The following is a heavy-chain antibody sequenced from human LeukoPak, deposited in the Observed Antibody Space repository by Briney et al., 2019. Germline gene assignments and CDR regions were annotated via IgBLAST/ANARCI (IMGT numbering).Heavy chain of an antibody. V-gene: IGHV3-7*01. J-gene: IGHJ4*02. CDR3: ARSKAGGY. D-gene: IGHD3-10*01. CDR1: GFPFRSYA. Sequence: QPGGSLRLSCAASGFPFRSYAMSWVRQAPGKGLEWVANIDQEGGEQNYVDSVKGRFSISRDNAKTSVYLQMNSLKVEDTAFYYRARSKAGGYWGQGTLVTVSS. CDR2: IDQEGGEQ.